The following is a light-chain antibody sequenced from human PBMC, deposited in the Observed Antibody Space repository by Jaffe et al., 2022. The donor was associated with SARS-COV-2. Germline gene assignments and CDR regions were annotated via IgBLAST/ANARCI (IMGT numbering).Light chain of an antibody. J-gene: IGLJ1*01. CDR1: SSDVGGYNL. Sequence: QSALTQPASVSGSPGQSITISCTGTSSDVGGYNLVSWYQQHPGKAPKLIIHDTSHRPSGVSSRFSGSKSGNTASLTISGLQAEDEADYYCCSYAGTTPYVFGTGTEVTVL. CDR3: CSYAGTTPYV. V-gene: IGLV2-23*01. CDR2: DTS.